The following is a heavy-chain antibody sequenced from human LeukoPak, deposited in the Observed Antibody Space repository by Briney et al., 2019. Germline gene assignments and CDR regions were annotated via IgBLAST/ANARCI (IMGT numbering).Heavy chain of an antibody. CDR1: GFTFSNFA. CDR3: ARDRGVGVRRVIITSFDY. CDR2: ISDDGSKK. Sequence: GSLRLSCAASGFTFSNFALHWVRQAPGKGLEWVAVISDDGSKKYYADSLKGRVTISRDNSKNTMYLQMNSLRAEDTAVYYCARDRGVGVRRVIITSFDYWGQGTPVTVSS. V-gene: IGHV3-30-3*01. D-gene: IGHD3-10*01. J-gene: IGHJ4*02.